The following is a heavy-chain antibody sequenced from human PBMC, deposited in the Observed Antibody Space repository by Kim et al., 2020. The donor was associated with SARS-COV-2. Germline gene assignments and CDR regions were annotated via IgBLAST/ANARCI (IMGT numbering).Heavy chain of an antibody. D-gene: IGHD1-26*01. CDR2: IYYNGGT. J-gene: IGHJ5*02. V-gene: IGHV4-39*01. CDR3: ARQGKGSAFPWFDP. CDR1: GGSISSTSYF. Sequence: SETLSLTCTVSGGSISSTSYFWGWIRQPPGKGLEWIGSIYYNGGTYYNPSLKSRVTISVDTSMNHFSLKLNSVTAADTAVYYCARQGKGSAFPWFDPWG.